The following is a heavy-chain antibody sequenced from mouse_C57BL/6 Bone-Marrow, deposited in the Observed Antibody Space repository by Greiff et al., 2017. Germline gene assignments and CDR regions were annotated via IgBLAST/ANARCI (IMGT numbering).Heavy chain of an antibody. CDR3: AREAYCNYYYAMYY. J-gene: IGHJ4*01. CDR2: INPNNGGT. D-gene: IGHD2-1*01. CDR1: GYTFTDYY. V-gene: IGHV1-26*01. Sequence: EVQLQQSGPELVKPGASVKISCKASGYTFTDYYMNWVKQSHGKSLEWIGDINPNNGGTSYNQKFKGKATLTVDKSSSTAYMELSSLTSEDSAVYYCAREAYCNYYYAMYYWGQGTSVTVSS.